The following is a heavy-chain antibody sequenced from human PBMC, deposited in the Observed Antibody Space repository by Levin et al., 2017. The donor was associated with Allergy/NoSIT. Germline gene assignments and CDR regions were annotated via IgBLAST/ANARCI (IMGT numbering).Heavy chain of an antibody. J-gene: IGHJ4*02. CDR3: ASGATVITRYFDF. CDR2: IQSGGGT. V-gene: IGHV3-53*01. D-gene: IGHD4-17*01. CDR1: EFTVSNTY. Sequence: LSLTCAASEFTVSNTYMTWVRQAPGKGLEWVSIIQSGGGTHYADSVKGRFTISRDTSMNTLYLQMNYLRVEDTAMYYCASGATVITRYFDFWGQGTLVTVSS.